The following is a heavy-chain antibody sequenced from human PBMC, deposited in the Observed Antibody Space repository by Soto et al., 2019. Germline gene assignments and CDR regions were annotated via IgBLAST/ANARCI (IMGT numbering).Heavy chain of an antibody. V-gene: IGHV1-18*01. CDR2: ISAYNGNT. J-gene: IGHJ4*02. D-gene: IGHD3-22*01. CDR3: ARSGSSRYYLDY. CDR1: GYTFTSYG. Sequence: QVQLVQSGAEVKEPGASVKVSCKASGYTFTSYGLNWVQQAPGQGLEGMGWISAYNGNTNYAQKFQGRVTMTTDTSTSTAYMELRSLRSDDTAVYYFARSGSSRYYLDYLGPGTLVTVSA.